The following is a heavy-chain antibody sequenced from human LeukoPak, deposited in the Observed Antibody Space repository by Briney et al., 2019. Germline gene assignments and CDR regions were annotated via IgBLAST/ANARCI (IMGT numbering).Heavy chain of an antibody. V-gene: IGHV4-39*02. J-gene: IGHJ5*02. CDR3: ARVTKVDSSGSYYNWGFWFDP. Sequence: SETLSLTCTVSGGSFSGFYYWGWIRQPPGKGLEWIGSLYSGGRIYYAPSLKSRVTISVDTSHIHFSLKLSSVTAADTAIYYCARVTKVDSSGSYYNWGFWFDPWGQGTLVTVSS. D-gene: IGHD3-10*01. CDR1: GGSFSGFYY. CDR2: LYSGGRI.